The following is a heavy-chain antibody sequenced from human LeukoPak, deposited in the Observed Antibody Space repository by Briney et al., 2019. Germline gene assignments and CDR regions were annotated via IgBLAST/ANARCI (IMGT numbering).Heavy chain of an antibody. D-gene: IGHD2-21*02. CDR2: IYHSGST. CDR1: GGSFSGYY. CDR3: ARHDFFAFDI. Sequence: SETLSLTCAVYGGSFSGYYWSWIRQPPGKGLEWIGSIYHSGSTYYNPSLKSRLTISVDKSKNQFSLRLSSVTAADTAVYYYARHDFFAFDIWGQGTMVTVSS. V-gene: IGHV4-34*01. J-gene: IGHJ3*02.